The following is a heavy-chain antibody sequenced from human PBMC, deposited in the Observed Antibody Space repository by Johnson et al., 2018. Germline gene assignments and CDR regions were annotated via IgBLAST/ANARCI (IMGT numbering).Heavy chain of an antibody. V-gene: IGHV3-33*01. D-gene: IGHD6-13*01. CDR2: IWYDGSNK. Sequence: QVQLVESGGGVVQPGRSLRLSCAASGFTFSSYGMHWVRQATGKGLEWVAVIWYDGSNKYYADSVKGRFTISRDNSKNTLYLQMNSLSAEDTAVYYCARDSCAYSSSCQKVAFDIWGQGTMVTVSS. J-gene: IGHJ3*02. CDR3: ARDSCAYSSSCQKVAFDI. CDR1: GFTFSSYG.